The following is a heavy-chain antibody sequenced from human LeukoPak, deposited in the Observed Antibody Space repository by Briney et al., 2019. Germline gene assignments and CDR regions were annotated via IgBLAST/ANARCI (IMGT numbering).Heavy chain of an antibody. CDR1: GFIFSSYE. Sequence: PGGSLRLPCAASGFIFSSYEMTWVRQAPGKGLEWISYISGSGTIVYYADSVKGRFTISRDNAKNSLYLEMNSLRAEDTAVYYCARHTSVWGPPFDYWGQGTLVTVSS. CDR2: ISGSGTIV. J-gene: IGHJ4*02. CDR3: ARHTSVWGPPFDY. D-gene: IGHD2-2*01. V-gene: IGHV3-48*03.